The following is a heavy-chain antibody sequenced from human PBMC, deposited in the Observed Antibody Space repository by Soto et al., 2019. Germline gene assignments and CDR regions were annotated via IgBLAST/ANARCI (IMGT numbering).Heavy chain of an antibody. Sequence: QVQLVESGGGVVQPGRSLRLSCAASGFTFRSYAMDWVRQAPGNGLEWVAVISYDGTNKYYADSVKGRFTISRDNSKNKLSLQLNSLRAEDTAVYYCARGDSNSWSDYWGQGTLVTVSS. CDR1: GFTFRSYA. CDR2: ISYDGTNK. D-gene: IGHD6-13*01. J-gene: IGHJ4*02. V-gene: IGHV3-30*01. CDR3: ARGDSNSWSDY.